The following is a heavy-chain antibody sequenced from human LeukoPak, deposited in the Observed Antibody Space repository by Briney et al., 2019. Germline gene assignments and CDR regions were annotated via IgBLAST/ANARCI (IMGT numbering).Heavy chain of an antibody. CDR1: GASISSSY. CDR3: AREVVAITDDAFDI. J-gene: IGHJ3*02. V-gene: IGHV4-59*01. D-gene: IGHD3-22*01. CDR2: VHYTGGT. Sequence: SETLSLTCTVSGASISSSYWSWIRQSPGKGLEWIGYVHYTGGTNYNPSLKSRVTISVDTSKNQFSLKLSSVTAADTAMYYCAREVVAITDDAFDIWGQGTMVTVSS.